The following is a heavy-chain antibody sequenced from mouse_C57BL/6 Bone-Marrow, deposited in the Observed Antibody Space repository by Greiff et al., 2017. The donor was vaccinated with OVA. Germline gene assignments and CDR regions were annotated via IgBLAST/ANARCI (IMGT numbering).Heavy chain of an antibody. CDR2: IDPEDGET. CDR3: ARGDYYGRGDYFDY. CDR1: GFNIKDYY. D-gene: IGHD1-1*01. V-gene: IGHV14-2*01. J-gene: IGHJ2*01. Sequence: EVQLKESGAELVKPGASVKLSCTASGFNIKDYYMHWVKQRTEQGLEWIGRIDPEDGETKYAPNFQGKATITADTSSNTAYLQLSSLTSEDTAVYYCARGDYYGRGDYFDYWGQGTTLTVSS.